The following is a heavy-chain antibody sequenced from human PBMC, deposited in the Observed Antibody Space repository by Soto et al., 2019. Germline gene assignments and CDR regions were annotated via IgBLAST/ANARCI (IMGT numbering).Heavy chain of an antibody. Sequence: SVKVSCKASGGTFSSYTISWVRQAPGQGLEWMGRIIPILGIANYAQKFQGRVTITADKSTNTAYMELSSLRSEDTAVYYCAREVGIGYYYYGMDVWGQGTTVTVSS. CDR1: GGTFSSYT. CDR3: AREVGIGYYYYGMDV. V-gene: IGHV1-69*04. J-gene: IGHJ6*02. CDR2: IIPILGIA. D-gene: IGHD2-21*01.